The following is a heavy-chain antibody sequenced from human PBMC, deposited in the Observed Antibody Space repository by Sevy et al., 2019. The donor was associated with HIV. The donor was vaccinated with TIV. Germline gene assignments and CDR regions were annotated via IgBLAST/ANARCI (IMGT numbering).Heavy chain of an antibody. CDR1: GFTFSSYA. CDR2: ISGSGGST. J-gene: IGHJ4*02. V-gene: IGHV3-23*01. Sequence: GGSLRLSCAASGFTFSSYAMSWVRQAPGKGLEWVSAISGSGGSTYYADSVKGRFTISRDNSKNTLYLQMNSLRAEDTAVYYCMGEHMITFGGVIVTRFDYWGQGTLVTVSS. D-gene: IGHD3-16*02. CDR3: MGEHMITFGGVIVTRFDY.